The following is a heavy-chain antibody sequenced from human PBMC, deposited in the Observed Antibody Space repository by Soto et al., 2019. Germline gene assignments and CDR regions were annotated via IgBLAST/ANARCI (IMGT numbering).Heavy chain of an antibody. CDR2: IYHSGST. CDR1: GYSISSGYY. CDR3: ASRAAAGFDY. V-gene: IGHV4-38-2*01. J-gene: IGHJ4*02. D-gene: IGHD6-13*01. Sequence: SETLSLTCAVSGYSISSGYYWGWIRQPPGKGLEWIGSIYHSGSTYYNPSLKSRVTISVDTSKNQFSLKLSSVAAADTAVYYCASRAAAGFDYWGQGTLVTVSS.